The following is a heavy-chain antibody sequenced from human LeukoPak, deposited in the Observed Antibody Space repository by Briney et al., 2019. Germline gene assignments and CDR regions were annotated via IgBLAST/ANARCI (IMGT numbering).Heavy chain of an antibody. J-gene: IGHJ4*02. CDR3: ARHFGAVGAFDY. D-gene: IGHD1-26*01. V-gene: IGHV5-10-1*01. CDR2: IDPSDSYT. Sequence: GESLKISFKGSGYSFTSDWISWVRPMPGKGLEWMGRIDPSDSYTSYSPSFQGNVTISADKSISTAYLQWSSLKASDTAIYYCARHFGAVGAFDYWGEGSLITVSS. CDR1: GYSFTSDW.